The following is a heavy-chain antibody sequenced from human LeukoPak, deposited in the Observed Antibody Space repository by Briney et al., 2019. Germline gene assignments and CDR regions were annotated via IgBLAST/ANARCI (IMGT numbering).Heavy chain of an antibody. CDR3: AISRVVGATIWFDP. J-gene: IGHJ5*02. CDR1: GGSISSSSYY. D-gene: IGHD1-26*01. CDR2: IYYSGST. V-gene: IGHV4-61*05. Sequence: SETLSLTCTVSGGSISSSSYYWGWIRQPPGKGLEWIGYIYYSGSTNYNPSLKSRVTISVDTSKNQFSLKLSSVTAADTAVYYCAISRVVGATIWFDPWGQGTLVTVSS.